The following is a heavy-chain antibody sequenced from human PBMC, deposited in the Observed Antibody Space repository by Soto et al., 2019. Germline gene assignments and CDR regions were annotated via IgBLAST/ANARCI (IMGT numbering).Heavy chain of an antibody. V-gene: IGHV5-51*01. CDR1: GYNFAAYW. CDR3: ARRQYTNYYGLDV. D-gene: IGHD2-2*02. J-gene: IGHJ6*02. Sequence: GESLKISCEGSGYNFAAYWIGWVRQMPGKGLEWMGFIYPGDSSTKYSPSFQGQVTISADKSITTAYLQWSSLKASDTAMYYRARRQYTNYYGLDVWGQGTMVTVSS. CDR2: IYPGDSST.